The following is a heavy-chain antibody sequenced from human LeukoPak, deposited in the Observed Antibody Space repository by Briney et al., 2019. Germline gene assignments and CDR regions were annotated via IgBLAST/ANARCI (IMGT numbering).Heavy chain of an antibody. V-gene: IGHV4-61*05. D-gene: IGHD3-10*01. Sequence: SETQSLTCTVSGGSISGSNYYWGWIRQPPGKGLEWIGYIYYSGSTNYNPSLKSRVTISVDTSKNQFSLKLSSVTAADTAVYYCARGPWYYGSGSYYNWFDPWGQGALVTVSS. J-gene: IGHJ5*02. CDR2: IYYSGST. CDR1: GGSISGSNYY. CDR3: ARGPWYYGSGSYYNWFDP.